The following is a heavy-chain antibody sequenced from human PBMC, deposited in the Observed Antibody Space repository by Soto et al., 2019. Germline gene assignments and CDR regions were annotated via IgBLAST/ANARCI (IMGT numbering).Heavy chain of an antibody. CDR3: ATAGREYGVYSNPFDY. J-gene: IGHJ4*02. Sequence: LGESLKISCKGSGYRFTSYWIGWVRQMPGKGLEWMGLIFPGDSDTRYSPSFQGQVNISADKSVSTAYLQWSSLKASDTAMYYCATAGREYGVYSNPFDYWGQGTLVTVSS. D-gene: IGHD2-15*01. V-gene: IGHV5-51*01. CDR2: IFPGDSDT. CDR1: GYRFTSYW.